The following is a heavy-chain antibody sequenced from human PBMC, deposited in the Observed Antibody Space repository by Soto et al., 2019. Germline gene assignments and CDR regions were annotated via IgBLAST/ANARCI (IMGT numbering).Heavy chain of an antibody. V-gene: IGHV3-11*06. J-gene: IGHJ4*02. D-gene: IGHD3-22*01. Sequence: QVQLVEPGGGFVKPGGSLRLSCAASGFSFSDYYMNWIRQAPGKGLEWISYISSSGTYTNYADSVRGRFTMSRDSSKTSLFLKMDGLRAEDTAVYYCASAKLVVEGRFDYWGQGTLVTVSS. CDR1: GFSFSDYY. CDR3: ASAKLVVEGRFDY. CDR2: ISSSGTYT.